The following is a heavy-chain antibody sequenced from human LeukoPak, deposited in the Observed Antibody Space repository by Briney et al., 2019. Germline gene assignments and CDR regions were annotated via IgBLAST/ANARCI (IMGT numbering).Heavy chain of an antibody. J-gene: IGHJ6*03. CDR2: IYTSGST. CDR1: GGSISSSY. CDR3: ARGRATVGGDYYYYYMDV. D-gene: IGHD4-23*01. Sequence: SETLSLTCTVSGGSISSSYWSWIRQPAGKGLEWVGRIYTSGSTNYNTSLKSRITISVDTSKNQFSPKLTSVTAADTAVYYCARGRATVGGDYYYYYMDVWGKGTTVTVSS. V-gene: IGHV4-4*07.